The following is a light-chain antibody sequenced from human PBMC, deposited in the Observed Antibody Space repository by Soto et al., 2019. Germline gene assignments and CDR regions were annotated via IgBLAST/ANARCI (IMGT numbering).Light chain of an antibody. V-gene: IGKV1-5*01. CDR2: DVS. J-gene: IGKJ1*01. CDR1: QNINAW. CDR3: QQANDWPPT. Sequence: DIQMTQAPSTLSASVGDSVTISCRASQNINAWLAWYQQKPGKAPKLLIYDVSTLDSGVPSRFSGSASGTEFTLTINNLESDDFAVYYCQQANDWPPTFGQGTRV.